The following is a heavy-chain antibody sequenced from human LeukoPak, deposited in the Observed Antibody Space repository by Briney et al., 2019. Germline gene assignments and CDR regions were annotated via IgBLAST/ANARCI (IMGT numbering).Heavy chain of an antibody. D-gene: IGHD4-17*01. J-gene: IGHJ4*02. CDR1: GFTFDDYG. Sequence: GGSLRLSCAASGFTFDDYGMNWVRQAPGKGLEWVSGINWTGGSTGYADSVKGRFTISRDNAKNSLYLQMHSLRAEDTALYYCARDNSRLRAYYFDYWGQGTLVTVSS. CDR3: ARDNSRLRAYYFDY. V-gene: IGHV3-20*04. CDR2: INWTGGST.